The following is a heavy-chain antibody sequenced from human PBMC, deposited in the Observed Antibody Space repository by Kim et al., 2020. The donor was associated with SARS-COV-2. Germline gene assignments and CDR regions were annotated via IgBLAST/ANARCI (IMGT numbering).Heavy chain of an antibody. CDR1: GFIFSNYA. J-gene: IGHJ4*02. D-gene: IGHD3-3*01. CDR3: AKTPYDDFWSGYFCLGY. CDR2: ISGSGGST. V-gene: IGHV3-23*01. Sequence: GGSLRLSCAASGFIFSNYAMSWVRRAPGKGLEWVSAISGSGGSTYYADSVKGRFTISRDNSKTTVYLQMNSLRAEDTAVYYCAKTPYDDFWSGYFCLGYWGRETLVPLSS.